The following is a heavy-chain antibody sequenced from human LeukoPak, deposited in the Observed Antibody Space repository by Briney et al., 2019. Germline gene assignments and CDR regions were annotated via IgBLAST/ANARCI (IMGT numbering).Heavy chain of an antibody. D-gene: IGHD6-19*01. J-gene: IGHJ4*02. CDR2: VGISGDT. CDR1: GFTFRSYD. Sequence: GGSLRLSCAASGFTFRSYDMHWVRQVTGKGQEWVSAVGISGDTYYAGSVKGRFTISRENAKNSLYLQMNSLTAGDTAVYYCVRGGIQVSGIDEIDYWGQGTLVTVSS. V-gene: IGHV3-13*01. CDR3: VRGGIQVSGIDEIDY.